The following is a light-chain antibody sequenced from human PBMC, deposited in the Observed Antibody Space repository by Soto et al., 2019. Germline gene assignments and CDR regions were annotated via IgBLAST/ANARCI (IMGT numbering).Light chain of an antibody. V-gene: IGLV2-14*03. CDR2: DVD. CDR1: SSDVGGYNY. CDR3: SSYTSCSTRV. J-gene: IGLJ1*01. Sequence: QSVLAQPASVSGSPGQSITISCTGTSSDVGGYNYVSWYQQYPGKAPKVVIYDVDNRPSGVSHRFSGSKSRNTASLTISGLQAEDEADYYCSSYTSCSTRVFGTGTKVTVL.